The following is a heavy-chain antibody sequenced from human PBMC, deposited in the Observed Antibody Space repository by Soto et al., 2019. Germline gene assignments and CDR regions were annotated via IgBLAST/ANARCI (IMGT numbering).Heavy chain of an antibody. Sequence: ASVKVSCKASGYTFTSYGISWVRQAPGQGLEWMGWISAYNGNTNYAQKLQGRVTITRDTSTSTAYMELSSLRSEDTAVYYCAADLGTARAAFDICAQRTTVTVSS. CDR3: AADLGTARAAFDI. V-gene: IGHV1-18*01. CDR2: ISAYNGNT. J-gene: IGHJ3*02. CDR1: GYTFTSYG. D-gene: IGHD6-13*01.